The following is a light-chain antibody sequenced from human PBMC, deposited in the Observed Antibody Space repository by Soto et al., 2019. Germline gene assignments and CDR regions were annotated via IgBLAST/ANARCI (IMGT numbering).Light chain of an antibody. CDR3: QQYNNWPPRGFT. CDR1: HIVSSSY. V-gene: IGKV3-15*01. J-gene: IGKJ3*01. Sequence: ILFTHSPGTLSLSPGERATLSFRSCHIVSSSYLAWYQQKPGQAPRLLIYGASTRATGIPARFSGSGSGTEFTLTISSLQSEDFAVYYCQQYNNWPPRGFTFGPGTKVDIK. CDR2: GAS.